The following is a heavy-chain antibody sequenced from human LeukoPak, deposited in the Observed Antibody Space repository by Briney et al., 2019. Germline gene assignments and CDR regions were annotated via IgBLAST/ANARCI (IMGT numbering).Heavy chain of an antibody. CDR1: GYTFTGYY. V-gene: IGHV1-2*02. Sequence: RASVKVSCKASGYTFTGYYMHWVRQAPGQGLEWMGWINPNSGGTNYAQKFQGRVTMTRDTSISTAYMELSRLRSDDTAVYYCARRYCSSTSCYSALVGGVPVHNYGMDVWGQGTTVTVSS. D-gene: IGHD2-2*01. CDR3: ARRYCSSTSCYSALVGGVPVHNYGMDV. CDR2: INPNSGGT. J-gene: IGHJ6*02.